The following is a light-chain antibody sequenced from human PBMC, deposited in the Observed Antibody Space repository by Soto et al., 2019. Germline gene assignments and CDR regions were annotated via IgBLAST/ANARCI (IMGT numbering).Light chain of an antibody. CDR3: RQYNDWPLT. CDR2: GAF. Sequence: EIVLTQSPATLSLSPGERATLSCRASQSDSSYLAWYQQKPGQAPSLLIYGAFTRATGIPARFSGTGSGTEFTLTISSLQSEDFALYYCRQYNDWPLTFGQGTKVDIK. CDR1: QSDSSY. V-gene: IGKV3-15*01. J-gene: IGKJ1*01.